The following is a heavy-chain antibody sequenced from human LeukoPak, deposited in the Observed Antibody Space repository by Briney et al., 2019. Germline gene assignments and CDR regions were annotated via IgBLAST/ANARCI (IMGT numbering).Heavy chain of an antibody. CDR1: GYTFITYA. CDR2: INAGNGNT. J-gene: IGHJ4*02. D-gene: IGHD6-13*01. CDR3: AKDEGQQQLEYYFDY. V-gene: IGHV1-3*01. Sequence: ASVKVSCKASGYTFITYAMHWVRQAPGQRLEWMGWINAGNGNTKYSQKFQARVTITRDTSASTAYMDLSSLRSEDTAVYYCAKDEGQQQLEYYFDYWGQGTLVTVSS.